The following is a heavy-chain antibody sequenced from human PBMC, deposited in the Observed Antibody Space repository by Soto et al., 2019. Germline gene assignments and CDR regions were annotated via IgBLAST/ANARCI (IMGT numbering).Heavy chain of an antibody. CDR1: GFSIRSYS. CDR2: ISSSSGTI. D-gene: IGHD3-10*01. J-gene: IGHJ4*02. V-gene: IGHV3-48*02. Sequence: GSLRLSCVASGFSIRSYSMNWVRQAPGKGLEWISYISSSSGTINYADSVKGRFTISRDTAKNSLSLQMVSLRDEDTAVYYCAGGYYYGSEFDDWGPGLWVTLSS. CDR3: AGGYYYGSEFDD.